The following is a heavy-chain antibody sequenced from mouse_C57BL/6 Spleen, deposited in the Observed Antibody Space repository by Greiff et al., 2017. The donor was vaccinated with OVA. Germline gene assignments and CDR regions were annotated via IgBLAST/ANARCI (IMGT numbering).Heavy chain of an antibody. J-gene: IGHJ2*01. CDR2: INPNNGGT. CDR1: GYTFTDYY. V-gene: IGHV1-26*01. D-gene: IGHD3-2*02. Sequence: EVQLQQSGPELVKPGASVKISCKASGYTFTDYYMNWVKQSHGKSLEWIGDINPNNGGTSYNQKFKGKATLIVDKSSSTAYMELRSLTSEDSAVYYCARGSSGYSYYFDYWGQGTTLTVSS. CDR3: ARGSSGYSYYFDY.